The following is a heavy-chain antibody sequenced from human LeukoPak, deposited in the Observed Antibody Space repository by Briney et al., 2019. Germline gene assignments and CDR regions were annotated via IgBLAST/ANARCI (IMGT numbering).Heavy chain of an antibody. CDR3: ARAGNIVVVPAADFDY. Sequence: LETLSLTCAVYGGSFSGYYWSWIRQPPGKGLEWIGEINHSGSTNYNPSLKSRVTISVDTSKNQFSLKLSSVTAADTAVYYCARAGNIVVVPAADFDYWGQGTLVTVSS. CDR2: INHSGST. J-gene: IGHJ4*02. D-gene: IGHD2-2*01. CDR1: GGSFSGYY. V-gene: IGHV4-34*01.